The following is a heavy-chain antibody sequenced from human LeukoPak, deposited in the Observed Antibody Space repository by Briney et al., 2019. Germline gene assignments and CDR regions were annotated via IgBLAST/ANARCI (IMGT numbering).Heavy chain of an antibody. D-gene: IGHD3-10*01. J-gene: IGHJ5*02. CDR1: GGTFSSYA. V-gene: IGHV1-69*01. CDR2: IIPIFGTA. Sequence: SVKVSCKASGGTFSSYAISWVRQAPGQGLEWMGGIIPIFGTANYAQKFQGGVTITADESTSTAYMELSSLRSEDTAVYYCARGGSISAADSSGSPPGWPWGQGTLVTVSS. CDR3: ARGGSISAADSSGSPPGWP.